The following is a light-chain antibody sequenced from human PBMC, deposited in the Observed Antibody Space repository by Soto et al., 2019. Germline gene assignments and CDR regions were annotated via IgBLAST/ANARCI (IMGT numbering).Light chain of an antibody. CDR2: TAS. J-gene: IGKJ1*01. CDR3: QHYNSYSGA. Sequence: DIQMTQSPSTLSGSVGDRVTITCRASQTISSSLAWYQQKPGKAPKLLIYTASTLKSGVPSRFSGSGSGTDFTLTISSLQPDDFATYYCQHYNSYSGAFGQGTKVDIK. V-gene: IGKV1-5*03. CDR1: QTISSS.